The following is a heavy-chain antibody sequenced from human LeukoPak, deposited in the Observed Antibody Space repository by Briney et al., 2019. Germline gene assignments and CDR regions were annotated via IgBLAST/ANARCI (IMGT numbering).Heavy chain of an antibody. J-gene: IGHJ6*04. CDR3: AELGITMIGGV. CDR2: INSDGSTI. V-gene: IGHV3-74*01. CDR1: GFTFSSYW. Sequence: GGSLRLSCAASGFTFSSYWMHWVRQAPGKGLVWVSRINSDGSTIYYADSVKGRFTISRDNAKNSLYLQMNSLRAEDTAVYYCAELGITMIGGVWGKGTTVTISS. D-gene: IGHD3-10*02.